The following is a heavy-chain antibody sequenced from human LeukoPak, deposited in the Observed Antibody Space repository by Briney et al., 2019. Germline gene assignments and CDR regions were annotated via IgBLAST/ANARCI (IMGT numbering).Heavy chain of an antibody. CDR3: ARDRGYCSGGSCSYYYYYGMDV. CDR1: GFTFSSYG. CDR2: IWYDGSNK. V-gene: IGHV3-33*01. D-gene: IGHD2-15*01. Sequence: GRSLRLSCAASGFTFSSYGMHWVRQAPGKGLEWVAVIWYDGSNKYYADSAKGRFTISRDNSKNTLYLQMNSLRAEDTAVYYCARDRGYCSGGSCSYYYYYGMDVWGQGTTVTVSS. J-gene: IGHJ6*02.